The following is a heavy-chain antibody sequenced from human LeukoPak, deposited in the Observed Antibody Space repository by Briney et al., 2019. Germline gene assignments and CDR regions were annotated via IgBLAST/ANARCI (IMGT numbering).Heavy chain of an antibody. Sequence: SQTLSLTCAISGDSVSSNSAAWNCIRQSPSRGLEWLGRTYYRSKSYNDYAVSVKSRITINPDTSKNQFSLQLNSVTPEDTAVYYCARDSQDGVVAATGGAFDIWGQGTMVTVSS. V-gene: IGHV6-1*01. CDR2: TYYRSKSYN. CDR1: GDSVSSNSAA. CDR3: ARDSQDGVVAATGGAFDI. D-gene: IGHD2-15*01. J-gene: IGHJ3*02.